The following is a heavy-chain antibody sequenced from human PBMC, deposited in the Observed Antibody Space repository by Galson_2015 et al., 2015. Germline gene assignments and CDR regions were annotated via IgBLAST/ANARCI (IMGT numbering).Heavy chain of an antibody. J-gene: IGHJ3*01. CDR2: INGSADST. V-gene: IGHV3-23*01. CDR3: AKERGAKRGQYLVGAFDV. D-gene: IGHD6-13*01. Sequence: SLRLSCAASGFTFSNYAMTWVRQGPGKGLEWVSGINGSADSTFYEDSLKGRFTVSRDNSRDTVYLHLSGLRVDDTAVYYCAKERGAKRGQYLVGAFDVWGQGTMVTVSS. CDR1: GFTFSNYA.